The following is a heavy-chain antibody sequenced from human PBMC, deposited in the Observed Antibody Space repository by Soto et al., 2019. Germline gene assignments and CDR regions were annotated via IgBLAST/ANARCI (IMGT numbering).Heavy chain of an antibody. D-gene: IGHD2-2*02. V-gene: IGHV1-69*06. CDR3: AREGRRKKAGYNGLVSLGY. Sequence: QVQLVQSGAEVKTPGSSLKVSCKVSGSRFSNYVISWVRQAPGHGLEWLGRIIPIFNSTKYAQSFQGRVTITADKSTSTASLELSSLRSDDTAVYYCAREGRRKKAGYNGLVSLGYWGQGTLVTVSS. CDR2: IIPIFNST. J-gene: IGHJ4*02. CDR1: GSRFSNYV.